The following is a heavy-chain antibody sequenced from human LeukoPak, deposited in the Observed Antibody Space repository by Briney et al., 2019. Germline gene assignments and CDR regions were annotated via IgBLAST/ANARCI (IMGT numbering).Heavy chain of an antibody. V-gene: IGHV3-23*01. Sequence: PGGSLRLSCAASGFTFSSYAMSWVRQAPGKGLEWVSAISGSGGSTYYADSVKGRFTISRDNSKNTLYLQMNSLRAEDTAVYYCARAIQLWPTPFDYWGQGTLVTVSS. CDR1: GFTFSSYA. CDR3: ARAIQLWPTPFDY. CDR2: ISGSGGST. D-gene: IGHD5-18*01. J-gene: IGHJ4*02.